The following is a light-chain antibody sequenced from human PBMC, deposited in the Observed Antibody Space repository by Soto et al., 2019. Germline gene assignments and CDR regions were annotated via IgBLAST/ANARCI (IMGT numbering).Light chain of an antibody. V-gene: IGLV1-51*01. CDR1: SSNIGNNY. CDR3: GAWYMRLSAVV. CDR2: DNN. Sequence: QSVLTQPPSVSAAPGQKVTISCSGSSSNIGNNYVSWYQQLPGTAPKHLIYDNNKRPSGIPDRFSGSRSGTSATLGITGRRVGDEADDYCGAWYMRLSAVVVGAGTKRTVL. J-gene: IGLJ2*01.